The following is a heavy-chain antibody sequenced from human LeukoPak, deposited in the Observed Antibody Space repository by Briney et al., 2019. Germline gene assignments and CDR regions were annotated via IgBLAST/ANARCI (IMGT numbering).Heavy chain of an antibody. V-gene: IGHV4-39*07. CDR2: IYYSGST. D-gene: IGHD3-10*01. Sequence: SETLSLTCTVSGDSVSSSNYYWAWIRQPPGKGLEWIGNIYYSGSTYYNPSLKSRVTISVDTSKNHFSLKLNSVTAADTAVYYCAKPSNYYGSATDAFDFWGQGTMVTVSS. CDR3: AKPSNYYGSATDAFDF. CDR1: GDSVSSSNYY. J-gene: IGHJ3*01.